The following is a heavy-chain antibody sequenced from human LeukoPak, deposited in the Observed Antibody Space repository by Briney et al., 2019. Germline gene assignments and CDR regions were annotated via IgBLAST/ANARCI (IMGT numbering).Heavy chain of an antibody. CDR1: GYTFTSYY. J-gene: IGHJ4*02. D-gene: IGHD3-22*01. CDR3: ARGDPYYYDSSGLPDY. Sequence: ASVKVSCKASGYTFTSYYMHWVRQAPGQGLEWMGIINPSGGSTSYPQKFQGRVTMTRDTSTSTVYMELSSLRSEDTAVYYCARGDPYYYDSSGLPDYWGQGTLVTVSS. V-gene: IGHV1-46*01. CDR2: INPSGGST.